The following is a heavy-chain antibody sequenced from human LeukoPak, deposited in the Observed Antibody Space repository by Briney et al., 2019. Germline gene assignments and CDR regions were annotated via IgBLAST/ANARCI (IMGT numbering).Heavy chain of an antibody. CDR2: KYYSGAT. J-gene: IGHJ3*02. V-gene: IGHV4-59*01. Sequence: PSETLSLTCTVSGGSISRYFWSWIRQPPGKGLEWIGYKYYSGATKYNPSLKSRVTISVDTSKNQFSLKLSSVTAADTAVYYCAREASAYCGGDCPSAFHIWGQGTLVTVSS. D-gene: IGHD2-21*02. CDR1: GGSISRYF. CDR3: AREASAYCGGDCPSAFHI.